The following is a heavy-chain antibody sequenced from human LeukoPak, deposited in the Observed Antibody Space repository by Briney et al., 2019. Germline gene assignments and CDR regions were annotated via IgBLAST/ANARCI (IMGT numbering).Heavy chain of an antibody. V-gene: IGHV1-18*01. D-gene: IGHD3-10*01. CDR2: ISGYSGNT. CDR3: ARGDRSGSYYKLDY. Sequence: GASVKVSCKASGYSFTNYGVSWVRQAPGQGLEWMGWISGYSGNTNYGHNFQGRVTMTTDTSTSTANMELRSLRSDDTAVYYCARGDRSGSYYKLDYWGQGTLVTVSS. CDR1: GYSFTNYG. J-gene: IGHJ4*02.